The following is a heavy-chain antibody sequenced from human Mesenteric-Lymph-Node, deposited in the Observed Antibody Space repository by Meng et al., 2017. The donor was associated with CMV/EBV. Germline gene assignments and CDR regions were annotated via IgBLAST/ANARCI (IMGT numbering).Heavy chain of an antibody. CDR3: ARVGGVIPPDN. Sequence: SETLSLTCTVSGGSISSSSYYWGWIRQPPGKGLGWIGSIYYSGGAYYNPSLKSRVTILVDTSRNQFSLKLSSVTAADTAVYFCARVGGVIPPDNWGQGTLVIVSS. D-gene: IGHD3-16*02. CDR1: GGSISSSSYY. J-gene: IGHJ4*02. V-gene: IGHV4-39*01. CDR2: IYYSGGA.